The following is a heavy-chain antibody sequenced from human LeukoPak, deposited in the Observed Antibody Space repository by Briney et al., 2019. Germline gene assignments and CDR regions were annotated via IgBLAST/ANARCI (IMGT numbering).Heavy chain of an antibody. V-gene: IGHV1-24*01. CDR1: GYTLTELS. CDR3: ASQYYDSSGYYYADY. Sequence: ASVKVSCKVSGYTLTELSMHWVRQAPGKGLEWMGGFDPEDGETIYAQKFQGRVTMTEDTSTDTAYMELSSLRSEDTAVYYCASQYYDSSGYYYADYWGQGTLVTVSS. D-gene: IGHD3-22*01. J-gene: IGHJ4*02. CDR2: FDPEDGET.